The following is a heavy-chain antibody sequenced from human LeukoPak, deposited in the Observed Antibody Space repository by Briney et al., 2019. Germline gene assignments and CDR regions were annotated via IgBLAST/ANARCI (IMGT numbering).Heavy chain of an antibody. CDR2: IDFSGST. Sequence: SETLSLTCTVSGGSISSYYWSWIRQHPGKGLEWIGYIDFSGSTYYNPSLKSRLTISVDTSKDQFSLKLSSVTAADTAVYYCARMMVSGPTASFDYWGQGTLVTVSS. J-gene: IGHJ4*02. D-gene: IGHD3-22*01. CDR3: ARMMVSGPTASFDY. V-gene: IGHV4-59*06. CDR1: GGSISSYY.